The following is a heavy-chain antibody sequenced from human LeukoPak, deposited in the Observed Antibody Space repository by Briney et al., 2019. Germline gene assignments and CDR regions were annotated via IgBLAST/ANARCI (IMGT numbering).Heavy chain of an antibody. J-gene: IGHJ4*02. V-gene: IGHV4-31*03. D-gene: IGHD3-9*01. CDR3: ARGDILTGYYMGYYFDY. Sequence: PSETLSLTCTISGGSISSGDYYWSWIRQHPGKGLEWIGYIYYSGSTYYNPSLKSRVTISVDTSKNQFSLKLSSVTAADTAVYYCARGDILTGYYMGYYFDYWGQGTLVTVSS. CDR1: GGSISSGDYY. CDR2: IYYSGST.